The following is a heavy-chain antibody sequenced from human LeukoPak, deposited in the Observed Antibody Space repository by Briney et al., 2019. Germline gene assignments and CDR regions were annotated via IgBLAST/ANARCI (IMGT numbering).Heavy chain of an antibody. V-gene: IGHV4-4*02. J-gene: IGHJ4*02. D-gene: IGHD4-17*01. Sequence: SGTLSLTCAVSGVSISSGNWWSWIRQTPGKGLEWIGEIYHSGNTVYNPPLKSRVTVSVENSKNQFSLRLTSVTAADTAVYYCARNGDSSSVVDWGQGTLVTVSS. CDR3: ARNGDSSSVVD. CDR1: GVSISSGNW. CDR2: IYHSGNT.